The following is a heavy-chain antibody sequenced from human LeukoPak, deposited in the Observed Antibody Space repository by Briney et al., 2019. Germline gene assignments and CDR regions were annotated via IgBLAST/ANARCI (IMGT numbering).Heavy chain of an antibody. D-gene: IGHD3-22*01. CDR2: INPSGGNT. J-gene: IGHJ5*02. CDR3: ARDSDDGSGYFDP. CDR1: GYTFTSYY. V-gene: IGHV1-46*01. Sequence: ASVKVSCKASGYTFTSYYMHWVRQAPGQGLEWMGIINPSGGNTTYAQKFQGRVTMTRDTSTSTVYMELSSLRSEDTALYYCARDSDDGSGYFDPWGQGTLVTVSS.